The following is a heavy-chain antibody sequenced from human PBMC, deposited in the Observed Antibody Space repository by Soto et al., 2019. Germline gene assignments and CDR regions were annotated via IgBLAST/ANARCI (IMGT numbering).Heavy chain of an antibody. CDR2: VYYTGST. Sequence: SETLSLTCTVSGASIRSPDYYWSWIRQAPGKGLEWIGYVYYTGSTYYNPSLKSRVTISVDRSKNQFSLKLSSVTAADTAVYYCARGPIGYCSSTSCYTGIVWFDPWGQGTLVTVSS. CDR1: GASIRSPDYY. D-gene: IGHD2-2*02. V-gene: IGHV4-30-4*01. CDR3: ARGPIGYCSSTSCYTGIVWFDP. J-gene: IGHJ5*02.